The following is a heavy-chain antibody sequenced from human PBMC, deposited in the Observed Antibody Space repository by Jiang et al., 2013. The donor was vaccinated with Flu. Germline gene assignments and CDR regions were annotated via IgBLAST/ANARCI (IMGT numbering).Heavy chain of an antibody. Sequence: TNYSPSFQGHVTISADKSISTAYLQWSSLKASDTAMYYCARLGYSSNWYMGVWGQGTLVTVSS. CDR3: ARLGYSSNWYMGV. V-gene: IGHV5-10-1*01. CDR2: T. D-gene: IGHD6-13*01. J-gene: IGHJ4*02.